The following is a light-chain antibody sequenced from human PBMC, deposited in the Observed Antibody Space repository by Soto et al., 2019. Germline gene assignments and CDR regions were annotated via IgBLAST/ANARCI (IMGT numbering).Light chain of an antibody. V-gene: IGKV3D-20*01. J-gene: IGKJ4*01. CDR3: QQYGSSPLT. CDR2: DAS. CDR1: QSVSSN. Sequence: EVPMTQSPATLSLSPGERATLSCRASQSVSSNLAWYQQKPGLAPRLLIYDASNRATGIPDRVSGSGSGTDFTLTISRLEPEDFAVYYCQQYGSSPLTFGGGTKVDI.